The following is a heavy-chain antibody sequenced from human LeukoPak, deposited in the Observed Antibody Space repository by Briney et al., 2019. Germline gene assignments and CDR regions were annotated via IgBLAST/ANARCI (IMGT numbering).Heavy chain of an antibody. CDR1: GFIVSSNY. CDR3: ARGHDERPIRLEVAHY. V-gene: IGHV3-66*01. CDR2: IYGGNT. D-gene: IGHD5-24*01. J-gene: IGHJ4*02. Sequence: GGSLRLSCAASGFIVSSNYMSWVRQAPGKGLDWVSVIYGGNTYYADSVKGRFTISRDNSKNTLFLQMNSLRAEDTAVYFCARGHDERPIRLEVAHYWGQGTLVTVSS.